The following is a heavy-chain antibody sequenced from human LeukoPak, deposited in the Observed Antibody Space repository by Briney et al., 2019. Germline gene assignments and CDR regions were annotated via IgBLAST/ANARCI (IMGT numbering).Heavy chain of an antibody. J-gene: IGHJ4*02. V-gene: IGHV3-33*01. Sequence: PGRSLRLSCAASGFTFSSYGMHWVRRAPGKGLEWVAVIWYDGSNKYYADSVKGRFTISRDNSKNTLYLQMNSLRAEDTAVYYCARRYCSSTSCYHVDYWGQGTLVTVSS. CDR2: IWYDGSNK. CDR3: ARRYCSSTSCYHVDY. D-gene: IGHD2-2*01. CDR1: GFTFSSYG.